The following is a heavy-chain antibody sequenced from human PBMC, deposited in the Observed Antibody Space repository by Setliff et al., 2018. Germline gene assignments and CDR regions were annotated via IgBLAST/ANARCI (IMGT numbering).Heavy chain of an antibody. CDR1: GYTLTELS. CDR3: ATLAFTYYYDSSGYYPHDY. CDR2: FDPEDGET. J-gene: IGHJ4*02. D-gene: IGHD3-22*01. V-gene: IGHV1-24*01. Sequence: ASVKVSCKVSGYTLTELSMHWVRQAPGKGLEWMGGFDPEDGETIYAQKFQGRVTMTEDTSTDTAYMELSSLRSEDTAVYYCATLAFTYYYDSSGYYPHDYWGQGTLVT.